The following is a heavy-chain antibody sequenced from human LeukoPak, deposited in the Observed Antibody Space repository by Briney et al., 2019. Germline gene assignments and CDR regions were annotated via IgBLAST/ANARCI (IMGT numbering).Heavy chain of an antibody. D-gene: IGHD6-13*01. CDR2: IRSKANSYAT. CDR1: GFTFSPYA. Sequence: GGSLRLSCSASGFTFSPYAMHWVRQASGKGLEWVGRIRSKANSYATAYAASVKGRFTISRDDSKNTAYLQMNSLKTEDTAVYYCTAILSPDIAAARWGQGTLVTVSS. V-gene: IGHV3-73*01. CDR3: TAILSPDIAAAR. J-gene: IGHJ4*02.